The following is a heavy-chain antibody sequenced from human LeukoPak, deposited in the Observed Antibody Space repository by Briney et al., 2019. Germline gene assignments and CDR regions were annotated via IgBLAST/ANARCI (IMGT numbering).Heavy chain of an antibody. CDR3: ARETGSGSSPFDY. CDR2: IYTSGST. CDR1: GGSISSYY. Sequence: SETLSLTCTVSGGSISSYYWSWIRQPAGKRPGWIGRIYTSGSTNYNPSLKSRVTMSVDTSKNQFSLKLSSVTAADTAVYYCARETGSGSSPFDYWGQGTLVTVSS. D-gene: IGHD3-10*01. J-gene: IGHJ4*02. V-gene: IGHV4-4*07.